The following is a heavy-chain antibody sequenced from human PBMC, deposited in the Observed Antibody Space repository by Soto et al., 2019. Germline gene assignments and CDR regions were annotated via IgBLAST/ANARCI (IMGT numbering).Heavy chain of an antibody. CDR3: AGEVGSSGYYDAGWFDP. D-gene: IGHD3-22*01. Sequence: QVQLVQYGAEVKKPGSSVKVSCKASGGTFSSYAISWVRQAPGQGLEWMGGIIPIFGTANYAQKFQGRVTITADESTSTASMELSSLRSDDTAVYYCAGEVGSSGYYDAGWFDPWGQGTLVTVSS. V-gene: IGHV1-69*01. CDR1: GGTFSSYA. CDR2: IIPIFGTA. J-gene: IGHJ5*02.